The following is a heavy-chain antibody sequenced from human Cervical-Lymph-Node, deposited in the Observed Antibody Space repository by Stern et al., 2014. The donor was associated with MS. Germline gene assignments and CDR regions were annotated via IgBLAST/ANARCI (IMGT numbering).Heavy chain of an antibody. CDR3: ARDMETSYFFYGMDV. CDR2: INWNSGTI. J-gene: IGHJ6*02. CDR1: GFTFGDYA. D-gene: IGHD3-3*01. V-gene: IGHV3-9*01. Sequence: EVQLVQSGGGLLQPGGALRLPCAASGFTFGDYALHWVRQAPGEGLEGGSGINWNSGTIGYADSVRGRFTISRDNAKNSLYLQVSSLRAEDTALYYCARDMETSYFFYGMDVWGQGTMVTVSS.